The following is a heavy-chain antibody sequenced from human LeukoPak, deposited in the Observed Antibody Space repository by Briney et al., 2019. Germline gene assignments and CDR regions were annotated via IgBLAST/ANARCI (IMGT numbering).Heavy chain of an antibody. CDR1: GFTCTSYG. D-gene: IGHD3-22*01. J-gene: IGHJ5*02. CDR2: ISYDGNNK. Sequence: GKSLRLACAASGFTCTSYGIHWVRKAPGKGREWVAVISYDGNNKYYADSVKGRFTISRENSQNTLYLQMNSLRAEDTAVYYCARVLSGSWDWFDPWGQGTLVPVSS. V-gene: IGHV3-30*03. CDR3: ARVLSGSWDWFDP.